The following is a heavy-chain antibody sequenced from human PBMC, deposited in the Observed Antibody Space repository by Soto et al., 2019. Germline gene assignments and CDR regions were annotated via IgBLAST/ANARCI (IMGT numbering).Heavy chain of an antibody. D-gene: IGHD2-2*02. J-gene: IGHJ6*02. Sequence: GGSLRLSCVASGFSLLTYDMHWVRQPSGKGLEWVSGIGTVGDTYYLDSVKGRFTISRDNGKGSVYREMTGLRAGDTAVYFCVRRQSLPYGHSGMDVWGQGTTVTSP. V-gene: IGHV3-13*01. CDR2: IGTVGDT. CDR1: GFSLLTYD. CDR3: VRRQSLPYGHSGMDV.